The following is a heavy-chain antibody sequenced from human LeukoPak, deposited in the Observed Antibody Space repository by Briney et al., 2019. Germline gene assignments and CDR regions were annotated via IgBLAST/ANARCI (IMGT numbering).Heavy chain of an antibody. D-gene: IGHD2-15*01. CDR1: GFTLSSSS. CDR3: AREGGYCSGGSCRFFDY. CDR2: ISPSSSYI. V-gene: IGHV3-21*06. Sequence: GGSLRLSCAASGFTLSSSSTNCVRQAPGKGLEFVSSISPSSSYIYYAGAVKGRFTFSREDAKNSLFMQMNSLRAEDTAVYYCAREGGYCSGGSCRFFDYWGQGTLVTVSS. J-gene: IGHJ4*02.